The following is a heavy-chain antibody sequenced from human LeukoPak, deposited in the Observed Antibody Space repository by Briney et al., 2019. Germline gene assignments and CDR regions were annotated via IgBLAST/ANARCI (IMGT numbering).Heavy chain of an antibody. CDR2: VRHSRGT. V-gene: IGHV4-34*01. J-gene: IGHJ4*02. D-gene: IGHD3-3*01. Sequence: SETLSLTCAVYGGSFSGYYCTWIRQSPGKGLEWIGEVRHSRGTSYNPSLKGRVSMSLDTSEKQFSLKLTSVTDADTGVYYCARATADFWSALSALPNYWGQGTLVTVSS. CDR3: ARATADFWSALSALPNY. CDR1: GGSFSGYY.